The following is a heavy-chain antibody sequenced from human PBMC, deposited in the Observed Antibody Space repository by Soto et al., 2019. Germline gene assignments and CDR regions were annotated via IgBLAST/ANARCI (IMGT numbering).Heavy chain of an antibody. V-gene: IGHV1-8*01. D-gene: IGHD3-3*01. CDR2: MDPNSGST. J-gene: IGHJ6*02. CDR3: ARERKFDFWRKGLDV. CDR1: GYTFTSYD. Sequence: QAQLVQSGAEVKKPGASVKVSCKASGYTFTSYDINWVRQAPGQGLEWLGWMDPNSGSTGYAQNFQGRVTMTRNISINTGHMELSSLRSEDTAVYYCARERKFDFWRKGLDVWGQGTTVTVSS.